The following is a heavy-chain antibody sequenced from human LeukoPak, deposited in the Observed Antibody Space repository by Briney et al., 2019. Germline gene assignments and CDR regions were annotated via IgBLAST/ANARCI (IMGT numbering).Heavy chain of an antibody. J-gene: IGHJ6*02. CDR1: GVSISSYY. Sequence: SETLSLTCTVSGVSISSYYWSWIRQPPGKGLEWIGYIYYSGSTNYNPSLKSRVTISVDTSKNQFSLKLSSVTAADTAVYYCARELWFGEYGRDYYYYGMDVWGQGTTVTVSS. V-gene: IGHV4-59*01. CDR3: ARELWFGEYGRDYYYYGMDV. CDR2: IYYSGST. D-gene: IGHD3-10*01.